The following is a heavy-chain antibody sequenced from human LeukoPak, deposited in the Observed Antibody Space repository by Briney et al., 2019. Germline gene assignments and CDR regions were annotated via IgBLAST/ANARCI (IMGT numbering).Heavy chain of an antibody. V-gene: IGHV3-9*01. CDR3: AKDWEMATIQPFDY. Sequence: PGRSLRLSCAASGFTFDDYAMHWVRQAPGKGLEWVSGISWNSGSIGYADSVKGRFTISRDNSKDTLYLQMYSLRAEDTAVYYCAKDWEMATIQPFDYWGQGTLVTVSS. J-gene: IGHJ4*02. D-gene: IGHD5-24*01. CDR1: GFTFDDYA. CDR2: ISWNSGSI.